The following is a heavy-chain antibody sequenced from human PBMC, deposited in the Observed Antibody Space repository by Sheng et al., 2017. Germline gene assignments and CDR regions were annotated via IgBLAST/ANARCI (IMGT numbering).Heavy chain of an antibody. CDR3: ARGRGIAAAGIP. V-gene: IGHV4-39*07. D-gene: IGHD6-13*01. Sequence: QLQLQESGPGLVKPSETLSLTCTVSGDSITSSGNYWGWIRQPPGRGLEWIGSISYNGITNYNPSLESRITISVDTSNNHFSLKLISVTADDTAVYYCARGRGIAAAGIPWGQGTLVTVSS. J-gene: IGHJ5*02. CDR2: ISYNGIT. CDR1: GDSITSSGNY.